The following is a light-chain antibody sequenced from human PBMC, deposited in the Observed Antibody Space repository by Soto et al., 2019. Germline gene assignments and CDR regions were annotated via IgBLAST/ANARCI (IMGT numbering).Light chain of an antibody. J-gene: IGKJ2*01. CDR2: DAS. Sequence: EVVLTQSPAALTLSPGERATLSCRASQSVSSYLAWYQQKPGQAPRLLIYDASNRAAGIPPRFSGSGSGTDFTLTISSLQPEDFAVYYCQQRSNWPRTTFGRGTKLEI. CDR3: QQRSNWPRTT. V-gene: IGKV3-11*01. CDR1: QSVSSY.